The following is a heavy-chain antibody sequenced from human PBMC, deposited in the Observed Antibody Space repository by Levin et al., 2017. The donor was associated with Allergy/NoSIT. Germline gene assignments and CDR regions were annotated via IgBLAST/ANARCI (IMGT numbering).Heavy chain of an antibody. J-gene: IGHJ3*01. CDR1: GDSVSSNSAS. V-gene: IGHV6-1*01. D-gene: IGHD6-13*01. CDR3: ASGLAAAVTRAFDV. Sequence: NPSETLSLTCTISGDSVSSNSASWNWIRQSPSRGLEWLGRTYYRSKWSNDYAPSVKSRITINPDTSQNQFSLQLNSVTPEDTAVYYCASGLAAAVTRAFDVWGQGTMVTVSS. CDR2: TYYRSKWSN.